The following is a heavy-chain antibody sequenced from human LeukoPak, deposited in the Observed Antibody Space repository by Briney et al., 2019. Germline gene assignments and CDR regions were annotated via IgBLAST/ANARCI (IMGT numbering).Heavy chain of an antibody. D-gene: IGHD3-10*01. Sequence: SETLSLIYCVSGGPIKRYLWLWTPHTPAKALVYIGYMSYCGINKYNLPLKRRVTISPDTSRKQLSLSLNSDTAAATAVYLCTREGGAWGYGSSGFESWGQGILFTVSS. J-gene: IGHJ4*02. CDR2: MSYCGIN. V-gene: IGHV4-59*12. CDR3: TREGGAWGYGSSGFES. CDR1: GGPIKRYL.